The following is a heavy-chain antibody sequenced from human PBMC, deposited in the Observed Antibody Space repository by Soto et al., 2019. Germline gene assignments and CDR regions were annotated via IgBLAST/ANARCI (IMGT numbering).Heavy chain of an antibody. J-gene: IGHJ6*03. V-gene: IGHV4-39*01. CDR3: AILTILGTFYYYMDV. D-gene: IGHD6-13*01. CDR2: IYYSGST. Sequence: SETLSLTCTVSGDSVSTSSNYWDWIRQPPGKGLEWIASIYYSGSTYYKPSLKSRVTISMDTSKNQFSLTLSSVTAADTAIYYCAILTILGTFYYYMDVWGKGSSVTVSS. CDR1: GDSVSTSSNY.